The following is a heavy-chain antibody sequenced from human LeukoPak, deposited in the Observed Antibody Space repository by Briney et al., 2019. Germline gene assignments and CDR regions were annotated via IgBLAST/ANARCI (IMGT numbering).Heavy chain of an antibody. CDR1: GFTFTSSA. J-gene: IGHJ4*02. D-gene: IGHD3-22*01. Sequence: SVKVSCKASGFTFTSSAVQWVRQARGQRLEWIGWIVVGSGNTNYAQKFQERVTITRDMSTSTAYMELSSLRSEDTAVYYCARGVPQTYYYDSSGYPFDYWGQGSLVTVSS. CDR2: IVVGSGNT. V-gene: IGHV1-58*01. CDR3: ARGVPQTYYYDSSGYPFDY.